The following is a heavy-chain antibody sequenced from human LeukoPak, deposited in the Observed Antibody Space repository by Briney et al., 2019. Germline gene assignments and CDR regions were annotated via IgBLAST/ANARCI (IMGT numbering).Heavy chain of an antibody. CDR3: ARAGFGGFGVYYYYMDV. CDR1: GYTFTSYD. CDR2: MNPNSGNT. Sequence: ASVKVSCKASGYTFTSYDINWVRQATGQGLEWMGWMNPNSGNTGYAQKFQGRVTMTRNTSISTAYMELSSLRSEDTAVYYCARAGFGGFGVYYYYMDVWGKGTTVTVSS. J-gene: IGHJ6*03. V-gene: IGHV1-8*01. D-gene: IGHD3-10*01.